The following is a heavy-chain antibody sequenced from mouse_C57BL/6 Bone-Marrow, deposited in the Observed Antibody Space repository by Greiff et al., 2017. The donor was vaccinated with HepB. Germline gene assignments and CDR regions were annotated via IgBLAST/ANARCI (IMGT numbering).Heavy chain of an antibody. CDR2: IYPRSGNT. CDR3: ASAPSRGCSY. V-gene: IGHV1-81*01. Sequence: VQLQESGAELARPGASVKLSCKASGYTFTSYGISWVKQRTGQGLEWIGEIYPRSGNTYYNEKFKGKATLTADKSSSTAYMELRSLTSEDSAVYLCASAPSRGCSYGRKGTSLTLSS. CDR1: GYTFTSYG. J-gene: IGHJ2*02.